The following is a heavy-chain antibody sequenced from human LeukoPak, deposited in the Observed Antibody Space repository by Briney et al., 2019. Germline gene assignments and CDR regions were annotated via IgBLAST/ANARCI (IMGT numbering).Heavy chain of an antibody. J-gene: IGHJ6*03. D-gene: IGHD3-3*01. CDR2: IIPIFGTA. CDR1: GGTFTNYA. Sequence: SVKVSCKASGGTFTNYAINWVRQAPGQGLEWMGGIIPIFGTANYAQKFQGRVTITADKFTSTAYMELSSLRSEDTAVYYCARNDFWSGYGALYYYYMDVWGKGTTVTVSS. V-gene: IGHV1-69*06. CDR3: ARNDFWSGYGALYYYYMDV.